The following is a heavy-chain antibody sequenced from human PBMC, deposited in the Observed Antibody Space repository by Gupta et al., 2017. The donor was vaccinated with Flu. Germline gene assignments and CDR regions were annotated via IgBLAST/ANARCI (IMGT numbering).Heavy chain of an antibody. J-gene: IGHJ4*02. CDR3: ASISGSYRNDY. Sequence: HWVRQAPGQGLEWMGWIYPNTGGTNYAQKFQGRVTMTRDTSITTAYMELSRLRSDDTAVYYCASISGSYRNDYWGQGTLVTVSS. CDR2: IYPNTGGT. D-gene: IGHD1-26*01. V-gene: IGHV1-2*02.